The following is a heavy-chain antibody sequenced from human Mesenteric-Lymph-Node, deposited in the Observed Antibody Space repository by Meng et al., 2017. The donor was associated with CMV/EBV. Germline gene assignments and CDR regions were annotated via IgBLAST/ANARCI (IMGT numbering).Heavy chain of an antibody. CDR2: IYSGGRST. J-gene: IGHJ4*02. Sequence: GGSLRLSCAASGFTFSSYAMTWVRQAPGKGLEWVSLIYSGGRSTYYADSVKGRFTFSRDDSKNTLYLQMNSLRAEDTAVYYCARDEVGASGWGQGTLVTVSS. D-gene: IGHD1-26*01. CDR3: ARDEVGASG. CDR1: GFTFSSYA. V-gene: IGHV3-23*03.